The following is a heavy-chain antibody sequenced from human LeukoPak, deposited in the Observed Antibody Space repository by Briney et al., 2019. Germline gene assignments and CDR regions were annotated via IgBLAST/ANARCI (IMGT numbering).Heavy chain of an antibody. CDR2: VSHRGNA. D-gene: IGHD5-24*01. V-gene: IGHV4-34*01. Sequence: GEVSHRGNANYNPSLKSRVTISLDTSNNHVSLKVTSVSAADSAVYFCAREERATSYYFDFWGQGTLVAVTS. CDR3: AREERATSYYFDF. J-gene: IGHJ4*02.